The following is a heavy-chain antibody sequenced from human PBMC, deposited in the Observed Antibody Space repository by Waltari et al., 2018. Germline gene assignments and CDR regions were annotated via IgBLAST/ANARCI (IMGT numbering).Heavy chain of an antibody. CDR3: ARAVAGPRYNWFDP. Sequence: QVQLVQSGAEVKKPGASVKVSCKASGYTFTGYYMHWVRQAPGQGLEWMGRINPNSGGTNYAQKLQGRVTMTRDTSISTAYMELSRLRSDDTAVYYCARAVAGPRYNWFDPWGQGTLVTVSS. CDR1: GYTFTGYY. V-gene: IGHV1-2*06. CDR2: INPNSGGT. D-gene: IGHD6-19*01. J-gene: IGHJ5*02.